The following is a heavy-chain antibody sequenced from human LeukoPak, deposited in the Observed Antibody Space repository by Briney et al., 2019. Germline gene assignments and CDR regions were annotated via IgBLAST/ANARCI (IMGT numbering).Heavy chain of an antibody. Sequence: ASVKVSCKASGYTFTSYDINWVRQATGQGLEWMGGISPIFGTANYAQRFQGRVTITADESTTTAYMELRSLRSEDTAVYYCARALTYYYDSSGVGGQDFDFWGQGTLVTVSS. J-gene: IGHJ4*02. CDR2: ISPIFGTA. V-gene: IGHV1-69*13. CDR1: GYTFTSYD. CDR3: ARALTYYYDSSGVGGQDFDF. D-gene: IGHD3-22*01.